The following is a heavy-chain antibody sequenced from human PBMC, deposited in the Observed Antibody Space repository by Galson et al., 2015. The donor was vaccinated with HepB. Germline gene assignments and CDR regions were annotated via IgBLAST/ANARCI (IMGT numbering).Heavy chain of an antibody. CDR3: ARDYASSWYFNHYYGMDV. Sequence: SLRLSCAASGFTFSSYAMHWVRQAPGKGLEWVAVISYDGSNKYYADSVKGLFTISRDNSKNTLYLQMNSLRAEDTAVYYCARDYASSWYFNHYYGMDVWGQGTTVTVSS. J-gene: IGHJ6*02. CDR2: ISYDGSNK. V-gene: IGHV3-30*04. CDR1: GFTFSSYA. D-gene: IGHD6-13*01.